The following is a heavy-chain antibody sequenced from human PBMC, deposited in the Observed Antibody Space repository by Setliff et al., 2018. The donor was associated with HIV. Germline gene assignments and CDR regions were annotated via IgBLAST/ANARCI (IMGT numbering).Heavy chain of an antibody. V-gene: IGHV4-39*07. J-gene: IGHJ4*02. CDR2: ISSSGST. Sequence: SETLSLTCTVSGGSMTSSNYYWGWIRQSPGRGLEWIGSISSSGSTTYHPSLRSRVTVSAATSKSQFSLKLTSVTAADTAVYFCARGPHYFDTSGHYSWFYFDYWGQGTLVTVSS. CDR3: ARGPHYFDTSGHYSWFYFDY. D-gene: IGHD3-22*01. CDR1: GGSMTSSNYY.